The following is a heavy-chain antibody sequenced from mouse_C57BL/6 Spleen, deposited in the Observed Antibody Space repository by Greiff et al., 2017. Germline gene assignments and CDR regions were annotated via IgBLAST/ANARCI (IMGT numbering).Heavy chain of an antibody. CDR1: GYTFTSYW. V-gene: IGHV1-52*01. D-gene: IGHD3-2*02. CDR3: ARELRLREYYFDG. CDR2: IDPSDSET. Sequence: QVQLQQPGAELVRPGSSVKLSCKASGYTFTSYWMHWVKQRPIQGLEWIGNIDPSDSETHYNQKFKDKATLTVDKSSSTAYMQLSSLTSEDSAVYYCARELRLREYYFDGWGQGTTLTVSS. J-gene: IGHJ2*01.